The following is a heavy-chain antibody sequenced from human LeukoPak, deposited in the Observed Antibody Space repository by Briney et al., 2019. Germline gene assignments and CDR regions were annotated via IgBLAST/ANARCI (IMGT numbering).Heavy chain of an antibody. D-gene: IGHD6-19*01. CDR3: ARVPLGSGWYESGAFDI. J-gene: IGHJ3*02. CDR1: GGSISSSSYY. V-gene: IGHV4-39*07. Sequence: PSETLSLTCTVSGGSISSSSYYWGWIRQPPGKGLEWIGSIYYSGSTYYNPSLKSRVTISVDTSKNQFSLKLSSVTAADTAVCYCARVPLGSGWYESGAFDIWGQGTMVTVSS. CDR2: IYYSGST.